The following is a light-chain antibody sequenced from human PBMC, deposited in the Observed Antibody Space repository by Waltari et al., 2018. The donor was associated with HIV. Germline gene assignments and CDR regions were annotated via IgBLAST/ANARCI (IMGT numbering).Light chain of an antibody. Sequence: QSALTQPASVAGCPGPLIPIPRPGTRRDVGGSNYFSWYQQHPGKAPKLMIYEVSNRPSGVSNRFSGSKSGNTASLTISGLQAEDEADYYCSSYTSSSTSHVFGTGTKVTVL. V-gene: IGLV2-14*01. CDR2: EVS. J-gene: IGLJ1*01. CDR1: RRDVGGSNY. CDR3: SSYTSSSTSHV.